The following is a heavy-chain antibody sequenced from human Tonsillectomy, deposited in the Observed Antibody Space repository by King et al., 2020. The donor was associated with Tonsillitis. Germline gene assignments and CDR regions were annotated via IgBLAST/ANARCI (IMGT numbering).Heavy chain of an antibody. CDR3: ARELQWLVLGAFDS. D-gene: IGHD6-19*01. CDR1: GDSISSKY. CDR2: VHTSGST. V-gene: IGHV4-4*07. J-gene: IGHJ3*02. Sequence: VQLQESGPGLVKPSETLSLTCTVSGDSISSKYWNWIRQPAGKGLEWIGRVHTSGSTNYNPSLESRVTMSVDMSKNQFSVRLTSVTAADTAVYYCARELQWLVLGAFDSWGHGTVVTVSS.